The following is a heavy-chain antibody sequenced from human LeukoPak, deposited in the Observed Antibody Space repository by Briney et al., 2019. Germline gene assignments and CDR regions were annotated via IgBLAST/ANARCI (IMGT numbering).Heavy chain of an antibody. CDR3: ARVTYNGYQHFDY. CDR1: GGSISTNTYY. Sequence: SETLSLTCIVSGGSISTNTYYWGWHRLPQGRGLEWIWAIHHRATTSYNPSLRSRLTISVDTSKNQFSLRLTSVTAADTAVYYCARVTYNGYQHFDYWGQGNLVTVS. V-gene: IGHV4-39*07. J-gene: IGHJ4*02. D-gene: IGHD3-10*01. CDR2: IHHRATT.